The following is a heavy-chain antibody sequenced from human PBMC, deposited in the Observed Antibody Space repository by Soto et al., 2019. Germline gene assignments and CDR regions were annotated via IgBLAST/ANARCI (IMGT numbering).Heavy chain of an antibody. V-gene: IGHV1-3*01. CDR1: GSSFTSYA. J-gene: IGHJ4*02. CDR2: ITGGNNT. Sequence: ASVKVSCKASGSSFTSYAIHWVHLAPGQSLEWMGWITGGNNTKYSQKFLGRVSITTDTSASTAYMEVSSLTSEDTALYYCARGRLFNDFWGQGTLVTVSS. CDR3: ARGRLFNDF. D-gene: IGHD2-21*01.